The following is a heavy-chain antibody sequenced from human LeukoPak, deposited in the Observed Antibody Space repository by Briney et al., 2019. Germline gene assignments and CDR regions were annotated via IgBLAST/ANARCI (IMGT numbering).Heavy chain of an antibody. J-gene: IGHJ6*02. CDR3: ARVRRLRPSLRFLDYGMDV. Sequence: PSETLSLTRAVYGGSFSGYYWSGIRQPPGKGLEWIGEINHSGSTNYNPSLKSRVTISVDTSKNQFSLRLSSVTAADTAVYYCARVRRLRPSLRFLDYGMDVWGQGTTVTVSS. CDR2: INHSGST. D-gene: IGHD3-3*01. CDR1: GGSFSGYY. V-gene: IGHV4-34*01.